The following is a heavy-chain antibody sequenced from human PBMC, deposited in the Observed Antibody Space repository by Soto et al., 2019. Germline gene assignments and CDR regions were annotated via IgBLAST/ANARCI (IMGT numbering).Heavy chain of an antibody. V-gene: IGHV4-59*01. D-gene: IGHD5-12*01. Sequence: SETPSLTCTVSGGSISSYYWSWIRQPPGKGLEWIGYIYYSGSTNYNPSLKSRVTISVDTSKNQFSLKLSSVTAADTAVYYCARAGVYSGYDGDFDYWGQGTLVTVSS. J-gene: IGHJ4*02. CDR3: ARAGVYSGYDGDFDY. CDR2: IYYSGST. CDR1: GGSISSYY.